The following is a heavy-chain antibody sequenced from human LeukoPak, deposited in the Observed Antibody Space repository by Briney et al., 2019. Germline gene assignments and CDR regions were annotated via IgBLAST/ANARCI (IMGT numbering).Heavy chain of an antibody. Sequence: GGSLRLSCAASGFTCSTYAMSCVRQAPGKGLEWVSGISGSGGGTDYADSVKGRFTISRDNSKNTLSLQMNSLTAEDTALYYCAKSGGYSYGHFDYWGQGTLVTVSS. CDR3: AKSGGYSYGHFDY. CDR1: GFTCSTYA. J-gene: IGHJ4*02. V-gene: IGHV3-23*01. D-gene: IGHD5-18*01. CDR2: ISGSGGGT.